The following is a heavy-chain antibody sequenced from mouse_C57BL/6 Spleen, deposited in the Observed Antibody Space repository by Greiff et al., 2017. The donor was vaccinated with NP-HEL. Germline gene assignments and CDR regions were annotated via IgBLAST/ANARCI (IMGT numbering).Heavy chain of an antibody. J-gene: IGHJ2*01. Sequence: VQLQQPGAELVMPGASVKLSCKASGYTFTSYWMHWVKQRPGQGLEWIGEIDPSDSYTNYNQKFKGKSTLTVDKSSSTAYMQLSSLTSEDSAVYYCARTPGYYFDYWGQGTTLTVSS. CDR2: IDPSDSYT. CDR1: GYTFTSYW. D-gene: IGHD4-1*01. V-gene: IGHV1-69*01. CDR3: ARTPGYYFDY.